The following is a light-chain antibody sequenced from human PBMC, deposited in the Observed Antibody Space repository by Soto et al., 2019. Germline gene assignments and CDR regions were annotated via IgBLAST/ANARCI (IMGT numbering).Light chain of an antibody. CDR1: SSNLGSGYD. Sequence: QSVLTQPPSVSGAPGQRVTISCTGSSSNLGSGYDVQWYQQLPGAAPKLLIYGNTNRPSGVPDRFSGSKSGTSASLAISGLQAEDEAEYFGQSYDNMVSPYNDVFGTGTKVTVL. V-gene: IGLV1-40*01. CDR3: QSYDNMVSPYNDV. CDR2: GNT. J-gene: IGLJ1*01.